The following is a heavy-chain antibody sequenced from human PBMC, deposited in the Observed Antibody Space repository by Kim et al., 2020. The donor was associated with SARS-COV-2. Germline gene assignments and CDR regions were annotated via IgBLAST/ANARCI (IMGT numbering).Heavy chain of an antibody. J-gene: IGHJ4*02. CDR3: AKWGSQQLPTYFDN. D-gene: IGHD6-13*01. CDR2: ISAGGGTT. CDR1: VFTFSNYV. Sequence: GGSLRLSCAASVFTFSNYVMSWVRQAPGKGLEWVSGISAGGGTTYYADSVKGRFTISRDNSKNTLYLQMNSLRAEDTAVYYCAKWGSQQLPTYFDNWGQGTLVTVSS. V-gene: IGHV3-23*01.